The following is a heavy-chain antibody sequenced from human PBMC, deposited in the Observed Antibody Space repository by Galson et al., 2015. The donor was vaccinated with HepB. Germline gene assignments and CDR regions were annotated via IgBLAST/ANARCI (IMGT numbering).Heavy chain of an antibody. CDR2: IIPIFGTA. D-gene: IGHD3-22*01. CDR1: GGTFSSYA. Sequence: SVKVSCKASGGTFSSYAISWVRQAPGQGLEWMGGIIPIFGTANYAQKFQGRVTITADESTSTAYMELSSLRSEDTAMYYCARELYYYDSSGYYFDAFDIGGQGTMVTVSS. V-gene: IGHV1-69*13. CDR3: ARELYYYDSSGYYFDAFDI. J-gene: IGHJ3*02.